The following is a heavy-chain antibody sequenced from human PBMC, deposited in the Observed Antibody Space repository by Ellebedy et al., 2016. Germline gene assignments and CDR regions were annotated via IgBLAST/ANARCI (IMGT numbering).Heavy chain of an antibody. Sequence: GGSLRLSCAASGFTFNYYWMHWVRQAPGKGLVWVSRINSDGSSTIYADSVKGRFTISRDNAKNTLYLQMNSLRDEDTAVYYCARVRGSAGYCSGGSCPFDDWGQGTLVTVSS. V-gene: IGHV3-74*01. D-gene: IGHD2-15*01. CDR1: GFTFNYYW. CDR2: INSDGSST. J-gene: IGHJ4*02. CDR3: ARVRGSAGYCSGGSCPFDD.